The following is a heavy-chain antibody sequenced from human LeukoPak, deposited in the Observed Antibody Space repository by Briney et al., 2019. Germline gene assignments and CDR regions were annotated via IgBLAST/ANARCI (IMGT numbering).Heavy chain of an antibody. CDR3: ARDPGTRYSVKVGYYFDD. CDR2: IIYDGTNA. V-gene: IGHV3-30-3*01. CDR1: GFTFDSYS. D-gene: IGHD1-26*01. Sequence: GGSLRLSCAASGFTFDSYSMHWVRQAPGKGLEWVSVIIYDGTNAHYADSVKGGFTVSRDNSRNTLFLQMNSLRPDDTAVYYCARDPGTRYSVKVGYYFDDWGREPWSPSAQ. J-gene: IGHJ4*02.